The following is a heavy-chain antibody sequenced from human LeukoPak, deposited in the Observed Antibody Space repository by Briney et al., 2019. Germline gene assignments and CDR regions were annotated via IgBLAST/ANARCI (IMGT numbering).Heavy chain of an antibody. Sequence: GASVKVSCKVSGYTLTELSMHWVRQAPGKGLEWMGGFDPEDGETIYAQKFQGRVTMTEDTSTDTAYMELSSLRSEDTAVYYCATAVTTRPVWLIDYWGQGTLVTVSS. D-gene: IGHD3-22*01. CDR2: FDPEDGET. J-gene: IGHJ4*02. V-gene: IGHV1-24*01. CDR3: ATAVTTRPVWLIDY. CDR1: GYTLTELS.